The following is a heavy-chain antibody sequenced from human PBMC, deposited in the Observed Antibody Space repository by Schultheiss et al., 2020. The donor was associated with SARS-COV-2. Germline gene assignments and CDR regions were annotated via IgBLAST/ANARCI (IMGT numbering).Heavy chain of an antibody. V-gene: IGHV4-31*03. D-gene: IGHD5-12*01. Sequence: SETLSLTCTVSGGSISSGGYYWSWIRQHPGKGLEWIGYIYYSGSTYYNPSLKSRVTISVDMSKNQFSLKLSSVTAADTAVYYCARDRGEWQRWIDYWGQGTLVTVSS. CDR3: ARDRGEWQRWIDY. J-gene: IGHJ4*02. CDR2: IYYSGST. CDR1: GGSISSGGYY.